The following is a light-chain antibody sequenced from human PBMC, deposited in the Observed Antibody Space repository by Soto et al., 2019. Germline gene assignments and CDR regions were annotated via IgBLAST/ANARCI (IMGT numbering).Light chain of an antibody. CDR1: QSISRW. J-gene: IGKJ1*01. CDR2: DAS. V-gene: IGKV1-5*01. Sequence: DIQVTLYPVDLSLSVGDRVSITCRASQSISRWLAWYQQKPGKAPKLLIYDASSLESGVPSRFSGSGSGTEFTLTISRLEPDDFAAYYWQQYNTYYPFGQGTKVDIK. CDR3: QQYNTYYP.